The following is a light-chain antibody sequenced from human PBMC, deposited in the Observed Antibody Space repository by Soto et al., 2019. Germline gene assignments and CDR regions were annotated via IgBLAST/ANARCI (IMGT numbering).Light chain of an antibody. J-gene: IGLJ1*01. CDR3: SSYTSSSTLLYL. Sequence: QSALTQPASVSGSPGQSITISCTGTSSDVGGYNYVSWYQQHTGKAPKLMIYDVSNRPSGVSNLFSGSKSVNTASLTISVLQADNEADYYCSSYTSSSTLLYLFGTGTKVTVL. CDR2: DVS. V-gene: IGLV2-14*01. CDR1: SSDVGGYNY.